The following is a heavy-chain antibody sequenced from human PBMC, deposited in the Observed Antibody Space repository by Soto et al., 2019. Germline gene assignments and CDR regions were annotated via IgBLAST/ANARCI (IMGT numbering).Heavy chain of an antibody. CDR3: ARDPMDIVVVPALNYGMDV. Sequence: SETLSLTCTVSGGSISSGDYYWSWIRQPPGKGLEWIGYIYYSGSTYYNPSLKGRVTISVDTSKNQFSLKLSSVTAADTAVYYCARDPMDIVVVPALNYGMDVWGQGTTVTVSS. CDR1: GGSISSGDYY. V-gene: IGHV4-30-4*01. D-gene: IGHD2-2*03. CDR2: IYYSGST. J-gene: IGHJ6*02.